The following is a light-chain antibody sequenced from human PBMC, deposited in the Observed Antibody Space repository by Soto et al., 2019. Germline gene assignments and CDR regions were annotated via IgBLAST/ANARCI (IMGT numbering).Light chain of an antibody. V-gene: IGLV2-8*01. J-gene: IGLJ2*01. CDR1: SSDVGRHNY. CDR3: SSYSDTDNFVI. CDR2: EVN. Sequence: QCVLTQPPSASGSPGQSVTISCTGTSSDVGRHNYVSWYQQHPGKAPKLLIFEVNKRPSGVPDRFSASTSGITASLTVSGLQPEDEAAYYCSSYSDTDNFVIFGGGTKVTVL.